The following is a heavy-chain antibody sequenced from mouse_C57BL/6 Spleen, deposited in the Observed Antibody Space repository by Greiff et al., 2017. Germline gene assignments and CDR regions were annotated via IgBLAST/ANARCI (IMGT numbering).Heavy chain of an antibody. CDR1: GYTFTSYW. J-gene: IGHJ3*01. CDR3: ARCDFAY. CDR2: IDPSDSYT. V-gene: IGHV1-59*01. Sequence: QVQLQQPGAELVRPGTSVKLSCKASGYTFTSYWMHWVKQRPGQGLEWIGVIDPSDSYTNYNQKFKGKATLTVDTSSSTAYMQLSSLTSEDSAVYYCARCDFAYWGQGTLVTVSA.